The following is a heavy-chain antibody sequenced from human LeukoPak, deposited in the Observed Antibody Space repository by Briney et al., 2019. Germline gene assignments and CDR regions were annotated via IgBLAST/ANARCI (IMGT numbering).Heavy chain of an antibody. CDR3: ARGGWELHLDY. V-gene: IGHV3-48*01. CDR2: ISSSSSTI. Sequence: GGPLRLSCAASGFTFSSYSMNWVRQAPGKGLEWVSYISSSSSTIYYADSVKGRFTISRDNAKNSLYLQMNSLRAEDTAVYYCARGGWELHLDYWGQGTLVTVSS. J-gene: IGHJ4*02. CDR1: GFTFSSYS. D-gene: IGHD1-26*01.